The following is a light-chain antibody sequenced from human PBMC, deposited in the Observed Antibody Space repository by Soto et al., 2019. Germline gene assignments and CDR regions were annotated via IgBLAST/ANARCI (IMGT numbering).Light chain of an antibody. CDR2: DVT. CDR3: TSYTSSSTSVI. V-gene: IGLV2-14*03. J-gene: IGLJ2*01. CDR1: SSDVGNYNY. Sequence: QSVLTQPASVSGSPGQSITISCTGTSSDVGNYNYVSWYQHHPGKAPKLMIYDVTNRPSGVSNRFSGSKSANTASLSISGLQPEDEAVYFCTSYTSSSTSVIFGGGTKVTVL.